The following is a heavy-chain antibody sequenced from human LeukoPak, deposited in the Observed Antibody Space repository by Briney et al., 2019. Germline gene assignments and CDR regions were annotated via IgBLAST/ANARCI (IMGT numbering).Heavy chain of an antibody. CDR3: ARADVVLVPALLPNDY. V-gene: IGHV1-8*01. D-gene: IGHD2-2*01. Sequence: ASVKVSCKASGYTFTSYDINWVRQATGQGLEWMGWMNPNSGNTGYAQKFQGRVTMTRNTSISTAYMELSSLRSEDTAVYYCARADVVLVPALLPNDYWGQGTLVTVSS. CDR1: GYTFTSYD. J-gene: IGHJ4*02. CDR2: MNPNSGNT.